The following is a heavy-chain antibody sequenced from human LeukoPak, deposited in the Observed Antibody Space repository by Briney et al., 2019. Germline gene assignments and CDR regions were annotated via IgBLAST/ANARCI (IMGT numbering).Heavy chain of an antibody. CDR2: INPNSGGT. CDR1: GYTFTGYY. CDR3: ARDSKLLWFGESTPYEFDY. J-gene: IGHJ4*02. Sequence: ASVEVSCKASGYTFTGYYMHWVRQAPGQGFEWMGWINPNSGGTNYAQEFQGRVTMTRDTSISTAYMELSRLRSDDTAVYYCARDSKLLWFGESTPYEFDYWGQGTLVTVSS. D-gene: IGHD3-10*01. V-gene: IGHV1-2*02.